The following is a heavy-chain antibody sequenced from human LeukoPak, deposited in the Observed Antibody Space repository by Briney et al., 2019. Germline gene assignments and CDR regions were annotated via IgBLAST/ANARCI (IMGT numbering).Heavy chain of an antibody. CDR1: GYTLTELS. CDR2: FDPEDGET. CDR3: ARDSGYGDPSTVFDY. V-gene: IGHV1-24*01. J-gene: IGHJ4*02. D-gene: IGHD4-17*01. Sequence: GASVKVSCKVSGYTLTELSMHWVRQAPGKGLEWMGGFDPEDGETIYAQKFQGRVTMTEDTSTDTAYMELSSLRSEDTAVYYCARDSGYGDPSTVFDYWGQGTLVTVSS.